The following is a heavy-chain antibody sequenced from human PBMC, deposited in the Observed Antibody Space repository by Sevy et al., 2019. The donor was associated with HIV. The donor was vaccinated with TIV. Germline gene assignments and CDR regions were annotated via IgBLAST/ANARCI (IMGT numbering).Heavy chain of an antibody. CDR2: LSFGCGEI. J-gene: IGHJ4*02. Sequence: GGSLRLSCAAPGFTFSKYSMSWVHQPPGKGLEWVSTLSFGCGEINYADSVKGRFTISRDNSKSSVYLQMNNLRPEDTAGYYCAREGCTKPHDYWGQGTLVTVSS. D-gene: IGHD2-8*01. CDR1: GFTFSKYS. CDR3: AREGCTKPHDY. V-gene: IGHV3-23*01.